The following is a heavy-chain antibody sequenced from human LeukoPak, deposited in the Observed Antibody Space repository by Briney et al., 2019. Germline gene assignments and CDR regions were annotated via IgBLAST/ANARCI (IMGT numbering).Heavy chain of an antibody. D-gene: IGHD3-22*01. J-gene: IGHJ4*02. V-gene: IGHV3-48*01. Sequence: GGTLRLSCAASGFTFSSYSMNWVRQAPGRGLEWVSYITICSSTIYYGESVNGRFTISRDNAKSSLYLQMNSLRGEDTAVYYCVRGVRYYNDSSGCYYYDYWGQGCLVTVSS. CDR1: GFTFSSYS. CDR2: ITICSSTI. CDR3: VRGVRYYNDSSGCYYYDY.